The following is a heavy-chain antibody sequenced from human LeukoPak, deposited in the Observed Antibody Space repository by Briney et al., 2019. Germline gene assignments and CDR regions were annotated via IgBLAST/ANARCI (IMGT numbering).Heavy chain of an antibody. V-gene: IGHV3-23*01. CDR1: GFTFSSYA. CDR3: ANPYCSSTSCYKGEVY. Sequence: GGSLRLSCAASGFTFSSYAMSWVRQAPGKGLEWVSAISGSGGSTYYADSVKGRFTISRDNSKNTLYLQMSSLRAEDTAVYYCANPYCSSTSCYKGEVYWGQGTLVTVSS. D-gene: IGHD2-2*02. J-gene: IGHJ4*02. CDR2: ISGSGGST.